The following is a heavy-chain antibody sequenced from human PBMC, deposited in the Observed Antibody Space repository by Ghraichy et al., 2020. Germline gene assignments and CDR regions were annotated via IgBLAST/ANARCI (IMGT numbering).Heavy chain of an antibody. Sequence: GGSLRLSCEVSGFSSRSYWMSWVRQAPGKGLEWVAKIKGDGSEKYYVDSVKGRFTISRDNAKNSLFLQMNSLRADDTAVYYCARESVAGGTYYYYYMDVWGKGTTVTVSS. CDR3: ARESVAGGTYYYYYMDV. CDR2: IKGDGSEK. J-gene: IGHJ6*03. D-gene: IGHD6-19*01. V-gene: IGHV3-7*01. CDR1: GFSSRSYW.